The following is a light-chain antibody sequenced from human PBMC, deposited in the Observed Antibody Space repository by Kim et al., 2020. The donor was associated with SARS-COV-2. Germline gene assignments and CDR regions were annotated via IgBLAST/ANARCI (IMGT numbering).Light chain of an antibody. CDR3: QQYYNPPYT. CDR2: WAS. V-gene: IGKV4-1*01. J-gene: IGKJ2*01. Sequence: ATIPRKSSQTVLSSSNNKNTLAWYKQKSGQPTKLRIYWASTRESGVPDGFSGSGSGTDFTLTISSLQAEDVAVYYCQQYYNPPYTFGQGTKLEI. CDR1: QTVLSSSNNKNT.